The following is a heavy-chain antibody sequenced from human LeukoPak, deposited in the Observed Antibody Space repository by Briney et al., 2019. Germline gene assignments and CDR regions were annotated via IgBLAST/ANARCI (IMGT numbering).Heavy chain of an antibody. CDR3: TRNELGGPGDY. J-gene: IGHJ4*02. V-gene: IGHV3-73*01. CDR1: GFIFSDSA. CDR2: IRSKENSFAT. Sequence: PGGSLRLSCAASGFIFSDSAIHWVRQASGKGLEWVGRIRSKENSFATAYGASVQGRFTISRDDSKNTAYLQMNSLKIEDTALYYCTRNELGGPGDYWGQGTLVTVSS. D-gene: IGHD7-27*01.